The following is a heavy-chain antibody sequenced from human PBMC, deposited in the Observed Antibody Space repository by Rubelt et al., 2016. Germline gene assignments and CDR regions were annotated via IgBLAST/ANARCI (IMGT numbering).Heavy chain of an antibody. CDR2: MSGSGGST. V-gene: IGHV3-23*01. CDR3: AKKARGTTGTTGAFDI. D-gene: IGHD1-1*01. J-gene: IGHJ3*02. Sequence: VRQAPGKGLEWVSAMSGSGGSTYYADSVKGRFTISRDNSKNTLYLQMNSLRAEDTAVYYCAKKARGTTGTTGAFDIWGQGTMVTVSS.